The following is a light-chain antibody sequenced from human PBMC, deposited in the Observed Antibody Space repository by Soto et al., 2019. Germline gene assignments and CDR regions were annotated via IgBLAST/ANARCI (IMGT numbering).Light chain of an antibody. CDR3: QHRKSWPLT. J-gene: IGKJ4*01. CDR2: DAS. V-gene: IGKV3-11*01. CDR1: QSVSSY. Sequence: EIVLTQSPATLSLSPGQRATLSCRASQSVSSYLAWYQQKPGQAPRLLIYDASNRATGIPARFSGSGSGPDFTLTISSLEPEDFAVYYCQHRKSWPLTFGGGTKVEIK.